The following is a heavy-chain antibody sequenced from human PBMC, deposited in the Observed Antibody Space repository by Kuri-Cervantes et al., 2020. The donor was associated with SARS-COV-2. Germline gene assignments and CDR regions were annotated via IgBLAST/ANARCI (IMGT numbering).Heavy chain of an antibody. D-gene: IGHD2-2*01. CDR3: ARDSCSSTSCYHYYMDA. V-gene: IGHV3-48*03. Sequence: GGSLRLSCAASGFTFSSYEMNWVRQAPGKGLEWVSYISSSGSTIYYADSVKGRFTISRDNAKNSLYLQMNSLRAEDTAVYYCARDSCSSTSCYHYYMDAWGKGTTVTVSS. CDR1: GFTFSSYE. CDR2: ISSSGSTI. J-gene: IGHJ6*03.